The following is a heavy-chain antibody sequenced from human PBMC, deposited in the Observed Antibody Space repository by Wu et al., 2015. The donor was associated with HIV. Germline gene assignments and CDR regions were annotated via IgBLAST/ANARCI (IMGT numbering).Heavy chain of an antibody. CDR1: GGIFSKYA. D-gene: IGHD3-10*01. CDR2: VTPMFGTT. V-gene: IGHV1-69*05. J-gene: IGHJ5*02. CDR3: ARELEDPAIMVRAGFDP. Sequence: QVQLVQSGAEVKKPGSSVKVSCKASGGIFSKYAINWVRQAPGQGLEWMGGVTPMFGTTNYAQKFQGRVTITSDVYTSTVYMELSSLRSEDTAIYYCARELEDPAIMVRAGFDPWGQGILVTVSS.